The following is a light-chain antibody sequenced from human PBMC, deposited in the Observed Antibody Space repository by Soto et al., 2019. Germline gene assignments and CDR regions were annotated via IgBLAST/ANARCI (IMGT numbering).Light chain of an antibody. Sequence: DIQMTQSPSTLSASVGDRVTITYRASQSISSWMAWYQQKPGKAPKLLIYRASHLESGVPSRFSGSGSGTEFTLTISSLQPDDSATYYCQQCHSYPLAFGGGTKVEIK. CDR2: RAS. J-gene: IGKJ4*01. CDR3: QQCHSYPLA. CDR1: QSISSW. V-gene: IGKV1-5*03.